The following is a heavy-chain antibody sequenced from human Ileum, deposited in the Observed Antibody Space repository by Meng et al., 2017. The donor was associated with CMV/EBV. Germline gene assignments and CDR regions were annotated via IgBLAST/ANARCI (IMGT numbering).Heavy chain of an antibody. Sequence: QVQLVQSGAGVTKPGASVKVSCKASGYSFSGYYRQWVRQAPGQGPEWMGWINPKSGRANYAQKFQGRVTLTRDTSISTANMELSSLRSDDTAVYYCARGVRVGTSREFYFDYWGQGTLVTVSS. CDR1: GYSFSGYY. CDR2: INPKSGRA. D-gene: IGHD1-26*01. CDR3: ARGVRVGTSREFYFDY. J-gene: IGHJ4*02. V-gene: IGHV1-2*02.